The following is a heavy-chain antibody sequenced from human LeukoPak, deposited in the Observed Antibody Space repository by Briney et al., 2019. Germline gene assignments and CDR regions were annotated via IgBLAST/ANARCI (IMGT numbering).Heavy chain of an antibody. V-gene: IGHV3-66*01. CDR3: XXXVAGWNFFDY. J-gene: IGHJ4*02. CDR1: GFTVSDKY. D-gene: IGHD1-1*01. Sequence: PGGSLRLSCAASGFTVSDKYMSWVRQAPGKGLEWVSVIYAAGSTYYADSVRGRFTISRDNFKNTLYLQMNSLRAEDAAVYFCXXXVAGWNFFDYWGQGILVTVSS. CDR2: IYAAGST.